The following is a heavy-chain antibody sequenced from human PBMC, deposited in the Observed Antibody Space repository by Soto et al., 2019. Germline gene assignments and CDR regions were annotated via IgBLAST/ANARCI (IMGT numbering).Heavy chain of an antibody. Sequence: GGSLRLSCAASGFTFSTYSMDWVRQAPGRGLEWASYIGASGNTIYHADSVKGRFTISRDNAKNSLYLQMNSLRADDTAVYYCARENYYAMDVWGLGTTVTVSS. CDR2: IGASGNTI. J-gene: IGHJ6*02. CDR1: GFTFSTYS. CDR3: ARENYYAMDV. V-gene: IGHV3-48*04.